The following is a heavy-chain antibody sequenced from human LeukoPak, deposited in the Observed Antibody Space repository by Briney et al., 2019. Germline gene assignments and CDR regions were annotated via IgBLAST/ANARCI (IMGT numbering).Heavy chain of an antibody. J-gene: IGHJ6*02. CDR3: ARDGIWFGEFFLYYYYGMDV. CDR1: GFTFSSYS. Sequence: GGSLRLSCAASGFTFSSYSMNWVRQAPGKGLEWVSSISSSSSYIYYADSVKGRFTISRDNAKNSLYLQMNSLRAEDTAVYYCARDGIWFGEFFLYYYYGMDVWGQGTTVTVSS. D-gene: IGHD3-10*01. CDR2: ISSSSSYI. V-gene: IGHV3-21*01.